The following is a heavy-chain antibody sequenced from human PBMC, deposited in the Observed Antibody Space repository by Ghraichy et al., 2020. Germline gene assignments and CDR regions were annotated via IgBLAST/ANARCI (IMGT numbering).Heavy chain of an antibody. V-gene: IGHV3-23*01. J-gene: IGHJ4*02. D-gene: IGHD3-10*01. CDR3: AKEGGNSYYYGSGSYFDY. CDR2: ISGSGGST. Sequence: GESLNISCAASGFTFSSYAMSWVRQAPGKGLEWVSAISGSGGSTYYADSVKGRFTISRDNSKNTLYLQMNSLRAEDTAVYYCAKEGGNSYYYGSGSYFDYWGQGTLVTVSS. CDR1: GFTFSSYA.